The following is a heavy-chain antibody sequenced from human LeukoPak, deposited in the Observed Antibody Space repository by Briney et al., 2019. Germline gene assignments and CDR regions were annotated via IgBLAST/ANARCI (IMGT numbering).Heavy chain of an antibody. CDR2: INHNSGGT. D-gene: IGHD1-26*01. CDR1: GYTFTGYY. V-gene: IGHV1-2*02. CDR3: ARTPQWELLNWFDP. Sequence: ASVKVSCKASGYTFTGYYVHWVRQAPGQGLEWMGWINHNSGGTDFAQKFQGRVTMTRDTSISTAYMELSRLRSDDTAVYYCARTPQWELLNWFDPWGQGTLVIVSS. J-gene: IGHJ5*02.